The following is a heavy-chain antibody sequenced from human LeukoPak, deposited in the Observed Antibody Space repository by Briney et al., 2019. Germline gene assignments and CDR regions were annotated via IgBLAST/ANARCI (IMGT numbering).Heavy chain of an antibody. V-gene: IGHV3-30*18. CDR2: ISYDGSNK. Sequence: GGSLRLSCAASGFTFSSYGMHWVRQAPGKGLERVAVISYDGSNKYYADSVKGRFTISRDNSKNTLYLQMNSLRAEDTAVYYCAKDLWASYGSGRPPFDYWGQGTLVTVSS. D-gene: IGHD3-10*01. CDR1: GFTFSSYG. J-gene: IGHJ4*02. CDR3: AKDLWASYGSGRPPFDY.